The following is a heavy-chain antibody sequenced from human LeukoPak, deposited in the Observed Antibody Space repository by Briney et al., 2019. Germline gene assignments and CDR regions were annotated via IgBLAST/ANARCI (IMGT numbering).Heavy chain of an antibody. D-gene: IGHD6-6*01. CDR3: ACRSAFEYSSWSTGFDY. Sequence: SETLSLTCTVSGGSISSSSYYWGWIRQPPGKGLEWIGSIYYSGSTYYNPSLKSRVTISVDTSKNQFSLKLSSVTAADTAEYYCACRSAFEYSSWSTGFDYWGEGTLVTVSS. CDR1: GGSISSSSYY. J-gene: IGHJ4*02. CDR2: IYYSGST. V-gene: IGHV4-39*01.